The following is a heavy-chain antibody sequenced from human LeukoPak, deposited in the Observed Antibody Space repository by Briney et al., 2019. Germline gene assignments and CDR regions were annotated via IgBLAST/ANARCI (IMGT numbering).Heavy chain of an antibody. J-gene: IGHJ2*01. Sequence: GASVKLSCKVSGSTLSDLSIHCVRQAPGKGLEYVGGSDPEDGETFHAQNFQGRITMTEDTSIDTAYMALSSLRYEDTAVYYCVSDRARLFWYFDLWGRGTLVTVSS. CDR3: VSDRARLFWYFDL. CDR2: SDPEDGET. D-gene: IGHD2-21*02. CDR1: GSTLSDLS. V-gene: IGHV1-24*01.